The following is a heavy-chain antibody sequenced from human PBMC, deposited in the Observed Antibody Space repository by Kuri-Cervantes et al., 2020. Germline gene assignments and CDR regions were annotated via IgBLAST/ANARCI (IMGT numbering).Heavy chain of an antibody. Sequence: GSLRLSCTVSGGSISSSTYYWGWIRQPPGKGLEWIGSIYYSGSTYYNPSLKSQVTISVDTSKNPFSLKLSSGTAAATALYYCAEGVATGPLDYWGQGTLVTVSS. V-gene: IGHV4-39*07. CDR3: AEGVATGPLDY. D-gene: IGHD5-12*01. J-gene: IGHJ4*02. CDR2: IYYSGST. CDR1: GGSISSSTYY.